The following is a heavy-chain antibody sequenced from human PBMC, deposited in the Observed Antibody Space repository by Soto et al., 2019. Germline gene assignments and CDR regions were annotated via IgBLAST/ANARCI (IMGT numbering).Heavy chain of an antibody. V-gene: IGHV3-30-3*01. Sequence: QVQLVESGGGVVQPGESLRLSCAASGFDFSSYAMHWVRQPPGKGLEWVAGITYDGSNKYYADSVKGRFTISRDSSKSTLFLQLSSLRLEDTAMYYCARVWRLDGIAGSYRGLHIWGQGTVVTVSS. CDR3: ARVWRLDGIAGSYRGLHI. CDR2: ITYDGSNK. D-gene: IGHD3-16*02. CDR1: GFDFSSYA. J-gene: IGHJ3*02.